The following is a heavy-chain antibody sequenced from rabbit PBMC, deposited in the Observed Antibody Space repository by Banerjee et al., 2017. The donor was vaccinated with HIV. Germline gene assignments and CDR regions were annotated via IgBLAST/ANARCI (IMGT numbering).Heavy chain of an antibody. V-gene: IGHV1S40*01. CDR2: TYPDYGTR. D-gene: IGHD4-2*01. J-gene: IGHJ3*01. Sequence: PGKGLEWIAYTYPDYGTRDYASWVNGRFTISKTSSTTVTLQMTSLTAADTATYFCARDDAGVTGWNFGLWGQGTLVTVS. CDR3: ARDDAGVTGWNFGL.